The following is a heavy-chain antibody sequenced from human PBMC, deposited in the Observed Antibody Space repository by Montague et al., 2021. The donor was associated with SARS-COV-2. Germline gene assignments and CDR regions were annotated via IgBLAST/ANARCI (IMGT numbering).Heavy chain of an antibody. D-gene: IGHD4-17*01. CDR1: GGSISSGGYY. J-gene: IGHJ4*02. V-gene: IGHV4-31*03. Sequence: TLSLTCTVSGGSISSGGYYWSWIRQHPGKGLEWIRYIYYSGSTYYNPSLKSRVTISVDTSKNQFSLKLSSVTAADTAVYYCARDGRRTTVTPRGVITLHYFDYWGQGTLVTVSS. CDR3: ARDGRRTTVTPRGVITLHYFDY. CDR2: IYYSGST.